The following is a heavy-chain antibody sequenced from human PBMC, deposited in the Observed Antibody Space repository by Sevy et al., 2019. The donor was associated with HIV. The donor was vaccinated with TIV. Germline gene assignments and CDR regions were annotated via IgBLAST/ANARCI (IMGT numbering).Heavy chain of an antibody. CDR2: IYYSGST. Sequence: SETLSLTCTVSGGSISSGDYYWSWIRQPPGKGLEWIGYIYYSGSTYYNPSLKSRVTISVDTSKNQFSLKLSSVTAADTAVYYFAREPYYYGSGSYRPYYYYYGMDVWGQGTTVTVSS. CDR1: GGSISSGDYY. V-gene: IGHV4-30-4*01. J-gene: IGHJ6*02. CDR3: AREPYYYGSGSYRPYYYYYGMDV. D-gene: IGHD3-10*01.